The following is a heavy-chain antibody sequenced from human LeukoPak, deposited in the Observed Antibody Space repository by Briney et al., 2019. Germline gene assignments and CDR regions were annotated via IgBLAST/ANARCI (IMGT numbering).Heavy chain of an antibody. V-gene: IGHV4-59*12. CDR2: IYYNGNT. J-gene: IGHJ4*02. Sequence: SETLSLTCSASDGSINSYYWNWIRRPPGKGLEWIGYIYYNGNTNYSPSLKSRVTISVDRSKNQFSLKLSSVTAADTAVYYCARGGGYCSSTSCYYYFDYWGQGTLVTVSS. CDR3: ARGGGYCSSTSCYYYFDY. CDR1: DGSINSYY. D-gene: IGHD2-2*01.